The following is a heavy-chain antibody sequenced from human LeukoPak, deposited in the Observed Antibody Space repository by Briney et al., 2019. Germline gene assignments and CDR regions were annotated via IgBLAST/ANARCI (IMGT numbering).Heavy chain of an antibody. J-gene: IGHJ4*02. CDR2: INPNSGVT. Sequence: ASVKVSCKASGYTFIGYYMTWVRQAPGQGLEWMGWINPNSGVTNYAQKFQGRVTMTRDSAISTAYMELSGLRSDDTAVYYCARGTGSMLVFDYWGQGTLVTVSS. CDR1: GYTFIGYY. CDR3: ARGTGSMLVFDY. V-gene: IGHV1-2*02. D-gene: IGHD2/OR15-2a*01.